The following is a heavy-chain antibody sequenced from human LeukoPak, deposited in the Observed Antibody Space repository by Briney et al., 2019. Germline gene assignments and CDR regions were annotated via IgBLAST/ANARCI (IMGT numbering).Heavy chain of an antibody. CDR3: ARVGGDYCSSTSCYSDY. Sequence: GGSLRLSCAASGFTVSSNYMSWVRQAPGKGLEWVSVIYSGGSTYYADSVKGRFTISRDNSKNTLYLQMNSLRAEDTAVYYCARVGGDYCSSTSCYSDYWGQGTLVTVSS. J-gene: IGHJ4*02. CDR2: IYSGGST. CDR1: GFTVSSNY. D-gene: IGHD2-2*01. V-gene: IGHV3-66*01.